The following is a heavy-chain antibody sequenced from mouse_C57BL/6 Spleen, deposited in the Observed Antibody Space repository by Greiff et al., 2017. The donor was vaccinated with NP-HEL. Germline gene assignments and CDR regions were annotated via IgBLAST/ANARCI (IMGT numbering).Heavy chain of an antibody. CDR3: ASGDGYDVGDY. Sequence: VQLQQSGPELVKPGASVKISCKASGYTFTDYYMNWVKQSHGKSLEWIGDINPNNGGTSYNQKFKGKATLTVDKSSSTAYMELRSLTSEDSAVYYCASGDGYDVGDYWGQGTTLTVSS. V-gene: IGHV1-26*01. J-gene: IGHJ2*01. CDR1: GYTFTDYY. CDR2: INPNNGGT. D-gene: IGHD2-2*01.